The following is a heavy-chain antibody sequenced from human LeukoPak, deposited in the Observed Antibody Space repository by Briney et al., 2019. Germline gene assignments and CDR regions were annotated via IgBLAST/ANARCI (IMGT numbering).Heavy chain of an antibody. CDR3: ARGRLCSSTSCYFDWFDP. V-gene: IGHV3-21*01. Sequence: GGSLRLSCAASGFTFSSYSMNWVRQAPGKGLEWVSSISSSSSYIYYADSVKGRFTLSRDNAKNSLYLQMNSLRVEDTAVYYCARGRLCSSTSCYFDWFDPWGQGTLVTVSS. CDR1: GFTFSSYS. J-gene: IGHJ5*02. CDR2: ISSSSSYI. D-gene: IGHD2-2*01.